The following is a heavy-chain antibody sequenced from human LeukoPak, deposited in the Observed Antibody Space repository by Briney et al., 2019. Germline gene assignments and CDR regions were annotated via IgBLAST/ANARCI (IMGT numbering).Heavy chain of an antibody. V-gene: IGHV4-59*01. CDR1: GGSLSTYY. J-gene: IGHJ4*02. CDR3: ARHGSGWSFDY. D-gene: IGHD6-19*01. CDR2: IYNSGSA. Sequence: PSETLSLTCKVSGGSLSTYYWSWFRQPPGKGLEWIGYIYNSGSATYNPSLTSRVTISVDTSKNQFSLKLTSVSTTDTAVYYCARHGSGWSFDYWGQGVLVTVSS.